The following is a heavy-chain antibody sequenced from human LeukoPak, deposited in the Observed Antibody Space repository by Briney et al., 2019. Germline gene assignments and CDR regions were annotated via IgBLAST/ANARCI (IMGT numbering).Heavy chain of an antibody. CDR1: GGSISSSSYY. Sequence: PSETLSLTCTVSGGSISSSSYYWGWIRQPPGKGPEWIGSIYYSGSTYYNPSLKSRVTISVDTSKNQFSLKLSSVTAADTAVYYCARSVEGYCSGGSCYSYYYYMDVWGKGTTVTISS. J-gene: IGHJ6*03. CDR2: IYYSGST. CDR3: ARSVEGYCSGGSCYSYYYYMDV. D-gene: IGHD2-15*01. V-gene: IGHV4-39*07.